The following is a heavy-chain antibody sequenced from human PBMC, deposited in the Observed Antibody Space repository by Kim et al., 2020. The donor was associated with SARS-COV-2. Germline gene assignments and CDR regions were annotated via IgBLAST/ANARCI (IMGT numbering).Heavy chain of an antibody. Sequence: SLKSRVTISVDTSKNQFSLKLSSVTAADTAVYYCARLRRWLQFPLDGMDVWGQGTTVTVSS. CDR3: ARLRRWLQFPLDGMDV. J-gene: IGHJ6*02. D-gene: IGHD5-12*01. V-gene: IGHV4-59*08.